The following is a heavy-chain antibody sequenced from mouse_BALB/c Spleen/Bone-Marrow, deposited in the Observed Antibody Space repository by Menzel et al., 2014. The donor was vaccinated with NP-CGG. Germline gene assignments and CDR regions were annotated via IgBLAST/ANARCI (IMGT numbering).Heavy chain of an antibody. CDR3: VRHMDY. J-gene: IGHJ4*01. CDR2: IRSKSNNYAT. V-gene: IGHV10-1*02. Sequence: DVKLVESGGGLVQPKGSLKLSCAASGFTFNTYAMNWVRQAPGKGLGWVARIRSKSNNYATYYADSVKDRFTISRDDSQSMLYLQMNNLKTEDTAMYYCVRHMDYWGQGTSVTVSS. CDR1: GFTFNTYA.